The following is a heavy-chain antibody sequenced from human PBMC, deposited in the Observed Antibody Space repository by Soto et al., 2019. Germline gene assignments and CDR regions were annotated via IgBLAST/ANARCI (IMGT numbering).Heavy chain of an antibody. V-gene: IGHV3-73*01. J-gene: IGHJ4*02. Sequence: EVQVVVSGGGLVQPGGSLKLSCAASGVTFSGYAIHWVRQASGKGLEWVGRIRSKANSYATAYGASVKGRFTMSRDDSKNTAYLQMNSLKTEDTAVYYCSTRGDGYNADFDYWGQGTLVTVSS. CDR2: IRSKANSYAT. D-gene: IGHD5-12*01. CDR1: GVTFSGYA. CDR3: STRGDGYNADFDY.